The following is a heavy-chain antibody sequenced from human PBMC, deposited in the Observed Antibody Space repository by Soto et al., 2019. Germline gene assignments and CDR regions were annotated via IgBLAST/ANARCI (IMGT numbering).Heavy chain of an antibody. CDR3: GRVSGGQLVV. D-gene: IGHD6-6*01. Sequence: SETLSLTCTVSGGSISRYYWSWIRQPPGKGLEWIGYIYYSGSTNYNPSLKSRVTISVDTSKNQFSLKLSSVTAADTAVYYCGRVSGGQLVVWGQGTLVTVSS. CDR2: IYYSGST. V-gene: IGHV4-59*01. J-gene: IGHJ4*02. CDR1: GGSISRYY.